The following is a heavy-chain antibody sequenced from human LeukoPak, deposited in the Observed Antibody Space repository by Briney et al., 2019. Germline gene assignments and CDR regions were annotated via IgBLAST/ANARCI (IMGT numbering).Heavy chain of an antibody. Sequence: GGSLRLSCAASGFTFSDHYMDWDRQAPGKGLEWVGRTRNKANSYTTEYAASVKGRFTISRDDSKNSLYLQMNSLKTEDTAVYYCASSKYYYDSSGTDYWGQGTLVTVSS. D-gene: IGHD3-22*01. CDR2: TRNKANSYTT. CDR1: GFTFSDHY. CDR3: ASSKYYYDSSGTDY. V-gene: IGHV3-72*01. J-gene: IGHJ4*02.